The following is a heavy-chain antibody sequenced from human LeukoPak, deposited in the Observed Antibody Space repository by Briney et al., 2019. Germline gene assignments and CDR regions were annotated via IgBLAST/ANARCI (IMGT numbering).Heavy chain of an antibody. Sequence: GGSLRLSCAASGFTFSSYSMNWVRQAPGKGLEWVSSISSSSSYIYYADSVKGRFTISRDNAKNSLYLQMNSLRAEDTAVYYCARDRVRVVPAAIGYWGQGTLVTVSS. J-gene: IGHJ4*02. D-gene: IGHD2-2*02. CDR1: GFTFSSYS. V-gene: IGHV3-21*01. CDR3: ARDRVRVVPAAIGY. CDR2: ISSSSSYI.